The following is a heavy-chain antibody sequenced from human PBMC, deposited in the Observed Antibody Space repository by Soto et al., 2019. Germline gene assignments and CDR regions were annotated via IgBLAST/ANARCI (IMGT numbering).Heavy chain of an antibody. Sequence: QVQLVQSGAEVKKPGSSVKVSCKASGGTFSSYAISWVRQAPGQGLEWMGGIIPIFGTANYAQKFQGRVTITADESTSTAYMELSSLRSEDTAVYYCARERGGRYCSGGSCYRNNWFDPWGQGTLVTVSS. V-gene: IGHV1-69*01. CDR2: IIPIFGTA. CDR3: ARERGGRYCSGGSCYRNNWFDP. D-gene: IGHD2-15*01. CDR1: GGTFSSYA. J-gene: IGHJ5*02.